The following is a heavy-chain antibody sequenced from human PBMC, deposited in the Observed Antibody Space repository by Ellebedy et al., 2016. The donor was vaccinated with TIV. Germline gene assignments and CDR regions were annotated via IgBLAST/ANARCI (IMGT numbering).Heavy chain of an antibody. Sequence: GGSLRLSXAASGFTFDDYAMHWVRQAPGKGLEWVAVISYDGSNKYYADSVKGRFTISRDNSKNTLYLQMNSLRAEDTAVYYCANLPYWGQGTLVTVSS. V-gene: IGHV3-30*18. CDR3: ANLPY. J-gene: IGHJ4*02. CDR2: ISYDGSNK. CDR1: GFTFDDYA.